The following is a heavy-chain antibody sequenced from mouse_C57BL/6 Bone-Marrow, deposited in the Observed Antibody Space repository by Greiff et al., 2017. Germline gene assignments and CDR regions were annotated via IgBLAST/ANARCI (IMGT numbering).Heavy chain of an antibody. CDR3: TTYYYGSSAAMDY. CDR1: GFNIKDYY. D-gene: IGHD1-1*01. J-gene: IGHJ4*01. Sequence: VHVKQSGAELVRPGASVKLSCTASGFNIKDYYMHWVKQRPEQGLEWIGRIDPEDGDTEYAPKFQGKATMTADTSANTAYLQLSSLTSEDTAVYYCTTYYYGSSAAMDYWGQGTSVTVSS. CDR2: IDPEDGDT. V-gene: IGHV14-1*01.